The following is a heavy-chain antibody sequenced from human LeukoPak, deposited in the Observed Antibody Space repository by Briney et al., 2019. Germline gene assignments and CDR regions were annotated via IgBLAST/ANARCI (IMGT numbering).Heavy chain of an antibody. Sequence: PGGSLRLSCAASGFTFSTYAMHWVRQAPGKGLEYVSAISTNGDSTYYADSVKGRFTISRDNSKNTLFLQMGSLRADDMAVYYCARWGSTSYYDYWGQRTLVTVSS. J-gene: IGHJ4*02. CDR2: ISTNGDST. D-gene: IGHD3-16*01. CDR3: ARWGSTSYYDY. V-gene: IGHV3-64*02. CDR1: GFTFSTYA.